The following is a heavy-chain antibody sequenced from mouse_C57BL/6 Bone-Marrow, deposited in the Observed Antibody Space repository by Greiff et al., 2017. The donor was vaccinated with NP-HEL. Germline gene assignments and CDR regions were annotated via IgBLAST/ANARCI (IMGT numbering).Heavy chain of an antibody. CDR3: ERGGYYYGSRAWFAY. CDR1: GYPFTSYW. Sequence: VQLQQSGAELAKPGASVKLSCKASGYPFTSYWMHWVKQRPGQGLEWIGYINPSSGYTKYNQKFKDKATLTADKSSSTAYMHLSSLTYEDSAVYYCERGGYYYGSRAWFAYWGQGTLVTVSA. CDR2: INPSSGYT. V-gene: IGHV1-7*01. D-gene: IGHD1-1*01. J-gene: IGHJ3*01.